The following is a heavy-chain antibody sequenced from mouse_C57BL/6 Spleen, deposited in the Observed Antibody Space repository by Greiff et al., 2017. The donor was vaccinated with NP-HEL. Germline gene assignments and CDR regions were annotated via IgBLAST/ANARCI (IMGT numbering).Heavy chain of an antibody. CDR1: GFNIQDYY. CDR3: TTYYYGSSFDY. J-gene: IGHJ2*01. D-gene: IGHD1-1*01. CDR2: IDPEDGDT. Sequence: VQLQQSGAELVRPGASVKLSCTASGFNIQDYYMHWVKQRPEQGLEWIGRIDPEDGDTEYAPKFQGKATMTADTSSNTAYLQLSSLTSEDTAVYYCTTYYYGSSFDYWGQGTTLTVSS. V-gene: IGHV14-1*01.